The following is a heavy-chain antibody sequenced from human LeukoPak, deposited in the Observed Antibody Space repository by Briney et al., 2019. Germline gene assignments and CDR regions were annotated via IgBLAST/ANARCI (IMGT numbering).Heavy chain of an antibody. J-gene: IGHJ4*02. CDR1: GGSFSGYY. D-gene: IGHD3-22*01. CDR3: ARGRWADDSSGYYPYYFDY. CDR2: INHSGST. V-gene: IGHV4-34*01. Sequence: PSETLSLTCAVYGGSFSGYYWSWIRQPPGKGLEWIGEINHSGSTNYNPSLKSRVTISVDTSKNQFSLKLSSVTAADTAVYYCARGRWADDSSGYYPYYFDYWGQGTLVTVSS.